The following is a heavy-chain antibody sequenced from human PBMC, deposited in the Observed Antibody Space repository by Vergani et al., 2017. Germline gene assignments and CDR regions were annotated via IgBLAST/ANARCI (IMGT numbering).Heavy chain of an antibody. J-gene: IGHJ3*02. Sequence: QVQLQESGPGLVKPSETLSLTCTVSGGSISSYYWSWIRQPPGKGLEWIGYIYYSGSTNYNPSLKSRVTISVDTSKNQFSLKLSSVTAADTAVYYCARNPYCGGDCYSGAVDMWGGGTMV. V-gene: IGHV4-59*01. CDR3: ARNPYCGGDCYSGAVDM. CDR1: GGSISSYY. D-gene: IGHD2-21*02. CDR2: IYYSGST.